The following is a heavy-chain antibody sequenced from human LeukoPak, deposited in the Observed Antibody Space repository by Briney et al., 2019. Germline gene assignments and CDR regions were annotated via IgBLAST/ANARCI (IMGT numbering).Heavy chain of an antibody. CDR2: ISGSGGST. J-gene: IGHJ4*02. Sequence: GGSLRLSCAASGFTFSSYAMSWVRQALGKGLEWVSAISGSGGSTYYADSVKGRFTISRDNSKNTLYLQMNSLRAEDTAVYYCAKAYDPMGEYYFDYWGQGTLVTVSS. D-gene: IGHD3-16*01. CDR3: AKAYDPMGEYYFDY. V-gene: IGHV3-23*01. CDR1: GFTFSSYA.